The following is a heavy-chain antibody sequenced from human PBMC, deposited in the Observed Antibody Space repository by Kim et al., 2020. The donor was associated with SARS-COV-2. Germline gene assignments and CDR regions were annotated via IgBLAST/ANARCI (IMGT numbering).Heavy chain of an antibody. D-gene: IGHD3-3*01. Sequence: SETLSLTCTVSGGSISSGGYYWSWIRQHPGKGLEWIGYIYYSGSTYYNPSLKSRVTISVDTSKNQFSLKLSSVTAADTAVYYCARVLGAITIFGVVIVNWFDPWCQGTLVTVSS. CDR3: ARVLGAITIFGVVIVNWFDP. CDR1: GGSISSGGYY. J-gene: IGHJ5*02. CDR2: IYYSGST. V-gene: IGHV4-31*03.